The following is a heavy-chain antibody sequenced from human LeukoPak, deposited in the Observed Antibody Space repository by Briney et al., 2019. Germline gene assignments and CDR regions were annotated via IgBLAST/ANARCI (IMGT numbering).Heavy chain of an antibody. V-gene: IGHV1-69*13. Sequence: ASVNVSCKASGGTFSSYAISWVRQAPGQGLEWMGGIIPIFGTANYAQKFQGRVTITADESTSTAYMELSSLRSEDTAVYYCCYCGGDCYINWFDPWGQGTLVTVSS. CDR3: CYCGGDCYINWFDP. CDR2: IIPIFGTA. CDR1: GGTFSSYA. J-gene: IGHJ5*02. D-gene: IGHD2-21*02.